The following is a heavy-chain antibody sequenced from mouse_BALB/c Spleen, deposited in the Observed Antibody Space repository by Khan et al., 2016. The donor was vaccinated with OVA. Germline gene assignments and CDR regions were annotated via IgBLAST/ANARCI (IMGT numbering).Heavy chain of an antibody. J-gene: IGHJ3*01. V-gene: IGHV3-2*02. CDR1: GYSITSEYT. D-gene: IGHD2-4*01. CDR2: ISYSGNT. Sequence: QLEESGPGLVKPSQSLSLTCTVTGYSITSEYTWNWIRQFPGNKLEWMGFISYSGNTRYNPSLKSRISITRDTSKNQFFLQLNSVTSEDTATDYCARKDYYDYDPFPYWGQGTLVTVSA. CDR3: ARKDYYDYDPFPY.